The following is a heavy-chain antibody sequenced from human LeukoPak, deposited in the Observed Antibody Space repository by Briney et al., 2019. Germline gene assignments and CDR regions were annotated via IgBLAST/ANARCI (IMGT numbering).Heavy chain of an antibody. Sequence: GGSLRLSCAASGFTVSSNYMSWVRQAPGKGLEWVSVIYSGGSTYYADSVKGRFTISRDNSKNTLYLQMNSLRAEDTAVYYCARDVTGYGDTGYYYYGMDVWGQGTTVTVSS. V-gene: IGHV3-53*01. CDR2: IYSGGST. J-gene: IGHJ6*02. D-gene: IGHD4-17*01. CDR3: ARDVTGYGDTGYYYYGMDV. CDR1: GFTVSSNY.